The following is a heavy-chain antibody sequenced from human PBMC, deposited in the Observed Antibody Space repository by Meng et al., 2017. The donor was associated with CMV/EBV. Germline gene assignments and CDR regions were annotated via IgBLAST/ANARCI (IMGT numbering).Heavy chain of an antibody. Sequence: EVLGSGSGEGLVQPGGSLRLSCAASGFTVSSNDMSWGRQAPGKGLEWVSVIYSGGSTYYADSVKGRFTISRDNSKNTLYLQMNSLRAEDTAVYYCAREGDGYDKAPYWGQGTLVTVSS. CDR1: GFTVSSND. J-gene: IGHJ4*02. V-gene: IGHV3-66*01. CDR2: IYSGGST. D-gene: IGHD5-24*01. CDR3: AREGDGYDKAPY.